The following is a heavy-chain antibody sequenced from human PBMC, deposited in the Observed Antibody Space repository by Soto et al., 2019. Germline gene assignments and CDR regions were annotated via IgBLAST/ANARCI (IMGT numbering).Heavy chain of an antibody. D-gene: IGHD3-22*01. J-gene: IGHJ3*02. CDR1: GYSFTSYW. CDR3: AISSPYDSRGVDASDI. Sequence: GESLKISCKGSGYSFTSYWIGWVRQMPGKGLEWMGIIYPGDSDTRYSPSFQGQVTISADKSISTAYLQRSSLKASDTAMYYCAISSPYDSRGVDASDIWGQGTMVTVSS. V-gene: IGHV5-51*01. CDR2: IYPGDSDT.